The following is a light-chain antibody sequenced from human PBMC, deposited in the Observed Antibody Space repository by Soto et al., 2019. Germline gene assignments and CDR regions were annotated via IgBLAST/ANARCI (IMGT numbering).Light chain of an antibody. CDR1: QRISRN. J-gene: IGKJ5*01. CDR2: GAY. V-gene: IGKV3D-15*01. Sequence: EQVWTQSQAKRDVYRGERATLSCRASQRISRNLAWYQQKPGQAHRLVIYGAYSRATGIQDRFSGSGSGTDFTLTISSLQPEESATYYCKQLHSYPGTVGHGTRLEIK. CDR3: KQLHSYPGT.